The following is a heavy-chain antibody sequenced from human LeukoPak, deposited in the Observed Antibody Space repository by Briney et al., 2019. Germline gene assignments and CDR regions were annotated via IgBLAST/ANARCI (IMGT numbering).Heavy chain of an antibody. Sequence: SETLSRTCTVSGGSISSSSYYWGWIRQPPGKGLEWIGSIYDSGSTYYNPSLKSRVTISVYTSKNQFSLKLSSVTAADTAVYSCARLQGYCSSTSCYDDAFDIWGQGAMVTVSS. CDR1: GGSISSSSYY. J-gene: IGHJ3*02. CDR2: IYDSGST. CDR3: ARLQGYCSSTSCYDDAFDI. V-gene: IGHV4-39*07. D-gene: IGHD2-2*01.